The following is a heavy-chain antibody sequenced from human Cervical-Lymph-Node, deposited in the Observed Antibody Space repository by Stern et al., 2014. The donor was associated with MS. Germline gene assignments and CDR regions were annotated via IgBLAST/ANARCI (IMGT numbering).Heavy chain of an antibody. V-gene: IGHV5-51*01. CDR3: ARHVQGFDY. CDR2: IYPYDSNT. Sequence: EVQLEESGAEVKKPGESLKISCKPSGYSFTIYYIAWVRQMPGKGLECMGLIYPYDSNTTYSPSFQGQVTIAADKSITTAYLQWSSLRASDTAMYCCARHVQGFDYWGQGTLVTVSS. J-gene: IGHJ4*02. CDR1: GYSFTIYY.